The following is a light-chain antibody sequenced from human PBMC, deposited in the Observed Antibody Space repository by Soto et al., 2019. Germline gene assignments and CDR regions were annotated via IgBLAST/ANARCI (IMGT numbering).Light chain of an antibody. CDR2: EVS. CDR1: SSDVDDYNY. V-gene: IGLV2-14*01. Sequence: QSVLTQPASVSGSPGQSITISCSGTSSDVDDYNYVSWYQQHPGKAPKLMIYEVSHRLSGVSNRFSGSNSGYTASLTISGLQDEDEADYYCTSSLSNSVVVFGGGTKLTV. CDR3: TSSLSNSVVV. J-gene: IGLJ3*02.